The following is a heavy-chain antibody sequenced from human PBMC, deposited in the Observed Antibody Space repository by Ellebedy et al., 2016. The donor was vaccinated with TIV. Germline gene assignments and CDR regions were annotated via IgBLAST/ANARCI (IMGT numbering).Heavy chain of an antibody. CDR3: ARDSGHNQGWFDP. V-gene: IGHV1-3*01. CDR2: IYPGNGDT. D-gene: IGHD5-24*01. J-gene: IGHJ5*02. CDR1: GYTFTSYS. Sequence: AASVKVSCKASGYTFTSYSIHWARQPPGQRLEWMGWIYPGNGDTGYSQNFQDRVSITRDTSASTAYMELSSLRSEDTAVYYCARDSGHNQGWFDPWGQGSLVTVSS.